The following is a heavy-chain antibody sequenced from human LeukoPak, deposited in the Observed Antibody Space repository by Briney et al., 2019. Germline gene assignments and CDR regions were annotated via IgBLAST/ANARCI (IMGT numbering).Heavy chain of an antibody. CDR3: AKVGSSSSFG. J-gene: IGHJ4*02. V-gene: IGHV3-30*18. CDR2: ISYDGSNK. D-gene: IGHD6-6*01. Sequence: GRSLRLSCAASGFTFSSYGMHWVRQAPGKGLEWVAVISYDGSNKYYADSVKGRFTISRDNSKNTLYLQMNSLRAEDTAVYYCAKVGSSSSFGWGQGTLVTVSS. CDR1: GFTFSSYG.